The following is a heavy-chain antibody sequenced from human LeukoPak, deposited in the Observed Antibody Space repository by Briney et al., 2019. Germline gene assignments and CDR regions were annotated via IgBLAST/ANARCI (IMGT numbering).Heavy chain of an antibody. CDR1: GFTFSSYF. V-gene: IGHV3-48*01. CDR3: ARDEIAGNYYGMDV. Sequence: GGSLRLSCAASGFTFSSYFMNWVRQAPGKGLEWVSYISSSSSTIYYADSVKGRFTISRDSAKNSLYLQMNSLRAEDTAVYYCARDEIAGNYYGMDVWGQGTTVTVSS. CDR2: ISSSSSTI. D-gene: IGHD3-22*01. J-gene: IGHJ6*02.